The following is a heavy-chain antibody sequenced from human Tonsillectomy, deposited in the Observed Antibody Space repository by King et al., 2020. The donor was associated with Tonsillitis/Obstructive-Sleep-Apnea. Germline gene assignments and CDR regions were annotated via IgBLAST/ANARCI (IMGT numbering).Heavy chain of an antibody. CDR2: IYYSGST. Sequence: QLQESGPGLVKPSETLSLTCTVSGGSVSSGSYYWSWIRQPPGKGLEWIGYIYYSGSTNYNPSLKSRVTISVDTSTHQFSLKLGSVTAADTAVYYCAREGRYYDFWSGYFFFDYWGQGTLVTVCS. CDR1: GGSVSSGSYY. CDR3: AREGRYYDFWSGYFFFDY. V-gene: IGHV4-61*01. D-gene: IGHD3-3*01. J-gene: IGHJ4*02.